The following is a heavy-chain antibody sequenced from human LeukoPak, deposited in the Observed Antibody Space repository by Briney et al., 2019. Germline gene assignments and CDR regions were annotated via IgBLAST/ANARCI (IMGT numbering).Heavy chain of an antibody. J-gene: IGHJ4*02. Sequence: GGSLRLSCAASGFTFSDYSMNWVRQAPGKGPEWVSSISSSSTYIYYADSVKGRFTISRDNSRNTLYLQMNSLRAEDTAVYCCAKGGSALYYYGSGRYFDYWGQGTLVTVSS. D-gene: IGHD3-10*01. V-gene: IGHV3-21*04. CDR3: AKGGSALYYYGSGRYFDY. CDR1: GFTFSDYS. CDR2: ISSSSTYI.